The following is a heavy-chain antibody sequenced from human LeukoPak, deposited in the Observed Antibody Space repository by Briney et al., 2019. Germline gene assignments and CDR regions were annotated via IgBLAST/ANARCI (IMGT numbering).Heavy chain of an antibody. Sequence: SETLSLTCALYGGSFSGYYWSWIRQPPGKGLDWIVEINHSGSTNYHPSLKSRVTISVDTSKNQFSLKLSSVTAADTAVYYCARGLSIRRSGSFTGQVTPNYYYYYMDVWGKGTTVTVSS. CDR3: ARGLSIRRSGSFTGQVTPNYYYYYMDV. CDR1: GGSFSGYY. V-gene: IGHV4-34*01. D-gene: IGHD3-10*01. CDR2: INHSGST. J-gene: IGHJ6*03.